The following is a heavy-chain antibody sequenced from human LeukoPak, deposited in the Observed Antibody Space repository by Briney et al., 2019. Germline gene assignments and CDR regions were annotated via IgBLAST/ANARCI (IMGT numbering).Heavy chain of an antibody. CDR2: IRHDGSDK. D-gene: IGHD3-22*01. CDR1: GFTFSRNG. CDR3: AKCDSTGYYSVELVDY. V-gene: IGHV3-30*02. Sequence: GGSLRLSCAASGFTFSRNGIHWVRQAPGKGLEWVAFIRHDGSDKYYADSVKGRFTISRDNFKNTVYLQMNRLRAEDTAVYYCAKCDSTGYYSVELVDYWGQGTLVTVSS. J-gene: IGHJ4*02.